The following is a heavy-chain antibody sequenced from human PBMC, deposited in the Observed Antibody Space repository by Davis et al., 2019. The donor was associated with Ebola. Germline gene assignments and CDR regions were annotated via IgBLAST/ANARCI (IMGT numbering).Heavy chain of an antibody. Sequence: PGGSLRLSCAASGFTVSSNYMSWVRQAPGQGLEWVSAISGSGGSTYYADSVKGRFTISRENSKNTLYLQMNSLRAEDTAVNYCAKWVSSWYYLDYWGQGTLVTVSS. J-gene: IGHJ4*02. CDR3: AKWVSSWYYLDY. D-gene: IGHD6-13*01. CDR1: GFTVSSNY. V-gene: IGHV3-23*01. CDR2: ISGSGGST.